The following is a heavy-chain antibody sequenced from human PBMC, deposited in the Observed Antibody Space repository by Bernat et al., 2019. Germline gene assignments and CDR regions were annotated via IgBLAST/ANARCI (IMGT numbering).Heavy chain of an antibody. CDR3: TRDPISPHMVRGVIPPHSDYYYYGMDV. CDR2: IRSKAYGGTT. Sequence: EVQLVESGGGLVQPGRSLRLSCTASGFTFGDYAMSWFRQAPGKGLEWVGFIRSKAYGGTTEYAASVKGRFTISRDDSKSIAYLQMNSLKTEDTAVYYCTRDPISPHMVRGVIPPHSDYYYYGMDVWGQGTTVTVSS. V-gene: IGHV3-49*03. J-gene: IGHJ6*02. D-gene: IGHD3-10*01. CDR1: GFTFGDYA.